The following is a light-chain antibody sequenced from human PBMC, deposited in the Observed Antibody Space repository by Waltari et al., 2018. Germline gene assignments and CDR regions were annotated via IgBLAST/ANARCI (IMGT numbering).Light chain of an antibody. Sequence: DIQLTQSPSFLSASVGDRVTITCRASKGISSYLAWYQQKPGKAPKLLIYSASTLQSGVPSRFSGSGSGTEFTLTISSLQPEDFATYYCQQLNSYRTFGQGTKVEIK. J-gene: IGKJ1*01. V-gene: IGKV1-9*01. CDR1: KGISSY. CDR2: SAS. CDR3: QQLNSYRT.